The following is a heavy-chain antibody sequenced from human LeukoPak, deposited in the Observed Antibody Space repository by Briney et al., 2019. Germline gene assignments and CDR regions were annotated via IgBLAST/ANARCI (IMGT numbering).Heavy chain of an antibody. CDR2: INPNSGGT. D-gene: IGHD1-26*01. CDR1: GYTFTGYY. V-gene: IGHV1-2*02. J-gene: IGHJ3*02. Sequence: ASVRVSCKASGYTFTGYYMHWVRQAPGQGLEWMGWINPNSGGTNYAQKFQGRVTMTRDTSISTAYMELSRLRSDDTAVYYCARVGATNDAFDIWGQGTMVTVSS. CDR3: ARVGATNDAFDI.